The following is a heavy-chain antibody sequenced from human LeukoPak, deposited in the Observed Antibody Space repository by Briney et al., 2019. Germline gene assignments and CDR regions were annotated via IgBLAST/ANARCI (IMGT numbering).Heavy chain of an antibody. CDR1: GGTFSSYA. CDR3: ATPYDILTGPLTDAFDI. Sequence: SVTVSFTASGGTFSSYAISWVRQAPGQGLEWMGGIIPIFGTANYAQKFQGRVTITADESTSTAYMELSSLRSEDTAVYYCATPYDILTGPLTDAFDIWGQGTMVTVSS. V-gene: IGHV1-69*13. D-gene: IGHD3-9*01. J-gene: IGHJ3*02. CDR2: IIPIFGTA.